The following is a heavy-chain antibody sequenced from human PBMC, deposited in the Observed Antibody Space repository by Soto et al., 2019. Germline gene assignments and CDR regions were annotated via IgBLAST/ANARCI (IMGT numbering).Heavy chain of an antibody. V-gene: IGHV3-30-3*01. J-gene: IGHJ4*02. CDR3: ARDYRYYFDY. CDR1: GFTFSSYA. Sequence: LGGSLRLSCAASGFTFSSYAMHWVRQAPGKGLEWVAVISYDGSNKYYADSVKGRFTISRDNSKNTLYLQMNSLRAEDTAVYYCARDYRYYFDYWGQGTLVTVSS. CDR2: ISYDGSNK.